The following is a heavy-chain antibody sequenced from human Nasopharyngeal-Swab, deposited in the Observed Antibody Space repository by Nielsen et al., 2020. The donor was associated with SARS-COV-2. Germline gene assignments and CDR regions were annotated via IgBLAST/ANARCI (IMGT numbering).Heavy chain of an antibody. CDR1: GYTFTSYY. CDR2: INPSGGST. CDR3: ARDAPIAAAGQRGPDGPVSYFDY. V-gene: IGHV1-46*01. Sequence: ASVKVSCKASGYTFTSYYMHWVRQAPGQGLEWMGIINPSGGSTSYAQKFQGRVTMTRDTSTSTVYMELSSLRSEDTAVYYCARDAPIAAAGQRGPDGPVSYFDYRGQGTTVTVSS. D-gene: IGHD6-13*01. J-gene: IGHJ4*03.